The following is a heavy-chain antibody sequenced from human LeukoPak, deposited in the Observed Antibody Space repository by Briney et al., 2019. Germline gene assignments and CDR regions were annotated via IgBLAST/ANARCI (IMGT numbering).Heavy chain of an antibody. CDR2: IIPILGIA. Sequence: GASVKVSCKASGGTFSSYAISWVRQAPGQGLEWMGRIIPILGIANYAQKFQGRVTITADKSTSTAYMELSSLRSEDTAVYYCATARWLQLTGAFDIWGQGTMVTVSS. V-gene: IGHV1-69*04. CDR1: GGTFSSYA. D-gene: IGHD5-24*01. CDR3: ATARWLQLTGAFDI. J-gene: IGHJ3*02.